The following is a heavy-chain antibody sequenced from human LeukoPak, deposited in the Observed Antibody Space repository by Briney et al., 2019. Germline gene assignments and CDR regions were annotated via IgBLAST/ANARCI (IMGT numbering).Heavy chain of an antibody. CDR1: GYSFTSYW. J-gene: IGHJ6*03. CDR3: ARQGSGYSPTYYYYMDV. D-gene: IGHD5-18*01. Sequence: PGESLKISCKGSGYSFTSYWIAWVRQMPGKGLEWMGLIYPGDSDTRYSPSFQGQVTISADKSISTAYLQWSSLKASDTAMYYCARQGSGYSPTYYYYMDVWGKGTTVTISS. V-gene: IGHV5-51*01. CDR2: IYPGDSDT.